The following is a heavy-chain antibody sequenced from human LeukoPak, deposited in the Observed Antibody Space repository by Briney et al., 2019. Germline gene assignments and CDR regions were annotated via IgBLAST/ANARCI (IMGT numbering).Heavy chain of an antibody. J-gene: IGHJ4*02. D-gene: IGHD3-16*01. V-gene: IGHV1-3*03. CDR1: GYTFTTYT. Sequence: ASVKVSCKASGYTFTTYTMHWVRQAPGQRFEWMGWINTGNGNTKYSQEFQDRVTITRDTSASTAYMELSSLRSEDTAVYYCARGPQVYDIRDSTAAKIDYWGQGTLVTVSS. CDR3: ARGPQVYDIRDSTAAKIDY. CDR2: INTGNGNT.